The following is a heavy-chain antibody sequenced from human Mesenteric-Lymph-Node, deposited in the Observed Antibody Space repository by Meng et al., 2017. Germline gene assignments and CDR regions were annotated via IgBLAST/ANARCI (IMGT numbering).Heavy chain of an antibody. CDR2: INPSGGST. Sequence: ASVKVSCKASGYTFTGYYMHWVRQAPGQGLEWMGIINPSGGSTSYAQKFQGRVTMTRDTSTSTVYMELSSLRSEDTAVYYCARDYCGGGCYPYYFDYWGQGTLVTVSS. CDR3: ARDYCGGGCYPYYFDY. V-gene: IGHV1-46*01. D-gene: IGHD2-21*02. J-gene: IGHJ4*02. CDR1: GYTFTGYY.